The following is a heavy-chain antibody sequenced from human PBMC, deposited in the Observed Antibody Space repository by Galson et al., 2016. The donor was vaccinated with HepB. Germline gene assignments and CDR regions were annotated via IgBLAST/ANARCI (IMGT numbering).Heavy chain of an antibody. D-gene: IGHD3-22*01. J-gene: IGHJ4*02. V-gene: IGHV3-23*01. Sequence: SLRLSCAASGFTVSSYAMSWVRQAPGKGLEWVSTFSGSGGSTYHADSVKGRFTISRDNSKNTLYLQMNSLRAEDTAVYYCARSYYYDSSPDYWGQGTLVTVSS. CDR2: FSGSGGST. CDR1: GFTVSSYA. CDR3: ARSYYYDSSPDY.